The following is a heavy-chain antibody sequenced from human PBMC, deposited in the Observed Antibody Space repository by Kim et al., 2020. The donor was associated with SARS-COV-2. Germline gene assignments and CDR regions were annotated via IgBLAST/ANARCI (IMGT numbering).Heavy chain of an antibody. CDR3: ARGLGHAFDL. Sequence: GGSLRLSCPASGFTLSDYYMTWIRQAPGKGLEWVSYISSHSRYTNYADSVKGRFTISRDNARKSLYLQMNSLRVEDTALYYCARGLGHAFDLWGQGTMVTVSS. V-gene: IGHV3-11*05. D-gene: IGHD7-27*01. J-gene: IGHJ3*01. CDR2: ISSHSRYT. CDR1: GFTLSDYY.